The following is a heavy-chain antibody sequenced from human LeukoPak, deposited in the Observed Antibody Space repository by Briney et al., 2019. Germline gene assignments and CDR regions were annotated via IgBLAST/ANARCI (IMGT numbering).Heavy chain of an antibody. D-gene: IGHD2-2*01. CDR3: ARDGSYQLLSVFFSRHNWFAA. CDR2: ISGSGGST. V-gene: IGHV3-23*01. CDR1: GFTFSSYA. Sequence: GGSLRLSCAASGFTFSSYAMSWVRQAPGKGLEWVSGISGSGGSTYYADSLRGRFTTSRDNAKNTLYLQMNSLRAEDTAVYYCARDGSYQLLSVFFSRHNWFAAWGEGTLVTVSS. J-gene: IGHJ5*02.